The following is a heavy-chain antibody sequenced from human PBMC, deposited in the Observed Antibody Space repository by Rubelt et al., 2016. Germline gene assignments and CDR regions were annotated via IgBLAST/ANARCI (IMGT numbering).Heavy chain of an antibody. J-gene: IGHJ4*02. CDR1: GFTFSSYA. Sequence: RSLRLSCAASGFTFSSYAMHWVRQAPGKGLEWVAVISYDGSNKYYADSVKGRFTISRDNSKNTRYLQMNSLRAEDTAVYYCARVPYGDYVWGLLGYWGQGTLVTVSS. D-gene: IGHD3-16*01. V-gene: IGHV3-30*04. CDR2: ISYDGSNK. CDR3: ARVPYGDYVWGLLGY.